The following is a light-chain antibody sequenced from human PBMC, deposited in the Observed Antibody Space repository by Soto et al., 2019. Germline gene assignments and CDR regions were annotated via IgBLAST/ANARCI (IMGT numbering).Light chain of an antibody. Sequence: LSHGTLSMSPTQRPTISCRASQGVTSDLAWYRHKPGQVPRLLIYGASTGATGIPARFSGSGSGTEFTLTINSLQSEDFAIYYCQQYNRSPITCGGGTKV. CDR2: GAS. CDR1: QGVTSD. J-gene: IGKJ4*01. CDR3: QQYNRSPIT. V-gene: IGKV3-15*01.